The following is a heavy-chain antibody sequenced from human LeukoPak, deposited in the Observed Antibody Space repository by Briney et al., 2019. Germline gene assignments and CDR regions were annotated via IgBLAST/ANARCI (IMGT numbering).Heavy chain of an antibody. V-gene: IGHV3-23*01. CDR1: GFTFSSYA. Sequence: GGSLRLSCAASGFTFSSYAMSWVRQAPGKGLEWVSAISGSGGSTYYAASVKGRFTISRDNSKNTPYLQMNSLRAEDTAVYYCAKSHTGDYWYCDLWGRGTLVTVSS. D-gene: IGHD1-14*01. J-gene: IGHJ2*01. CDR3: AKSHTGDYWYCDL. CDR2: ISGSGGST.